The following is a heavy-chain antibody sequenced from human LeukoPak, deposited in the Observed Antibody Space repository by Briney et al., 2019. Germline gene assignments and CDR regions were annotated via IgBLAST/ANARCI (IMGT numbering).Heavy chain of an antibody. CDR1: GGSISSGDYY. V-gene: IGHV4-30-4*01. J-gene: IGHJ5*02. D-gene: IGHD3-22*01. CDR2: IYYSGST. CDR3: ARDRVSHDSSGESPNWFDP. Sequence: KPSETLSLTCTVSGGSISSGDYYWSWIRQPPGKGLEWIGYIYYSGSTYYNPSLKSRVTISVDTSKNQFSLKLSSVTAADTAVYYCARDRVSHDSSGESPNWFDPWGQGTLVTVSS.